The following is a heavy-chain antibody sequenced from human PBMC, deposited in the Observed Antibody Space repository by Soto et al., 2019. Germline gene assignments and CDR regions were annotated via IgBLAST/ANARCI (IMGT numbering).Heavy chain of an antibody. D-gene: IGHD3-3*01. CDR2: IYYSGST. V-gene: IGHV4-61*08. Sequence: SETLSLTCTVSAGYISSVGYYWAWIRQHPGEGPEWIGYIYYSGSTNYAPSLKSRVTISVDTSKNHFSLKLSSVTAADTALYYCARVGRRDYDFWSGYYFDYWGQGTLVTVSS. J-gene: IGHJ4*02. CDR3: ARVGRRDYDFWSGYYFDY. CDR1: AGYISSVGYY.